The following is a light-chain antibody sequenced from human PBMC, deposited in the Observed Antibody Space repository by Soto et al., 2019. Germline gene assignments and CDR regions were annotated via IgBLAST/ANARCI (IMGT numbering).Light chain of an antibody. Sequence: EIVMTQSPATLSVSPGDRATLSCRASQSVRTNLAWYQQKPGQAPRLLIYGASTRATGIPARFSGSGSGTEFTLAISSRQSEDFAVYYCQQYNNSPPWTFGQGTKVEVK. CDR1: QSVRTN. V-gene: IGKV3-15*01. CDR3: QQYNNSPPWT. CDR2: GAS. J-gene: IGKJ1*01.